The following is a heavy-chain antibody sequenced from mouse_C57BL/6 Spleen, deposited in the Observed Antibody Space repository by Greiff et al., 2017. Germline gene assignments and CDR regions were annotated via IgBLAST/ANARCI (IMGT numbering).Heavy chain of an antibody. Sequence: VQLQQPGAELVMPGASVKLSCKASGYTFTSYWMHWVKQRPGQGLEWIGEIDPSDSYTNYNQKFKGKSTLTVDKSSSTAYMQLSSLTAEDSAVYYCARAEPMIKGFFDYWGKGTTLTVSS. D-gene: IGHD2-4*01. J-gene: IGHJ2*01. V-gene: IGHV1-69*01. CDR1: GYTFTSYW. CDR2: IDPSDSYT. CDR3: ARAEPMIKGFFDY.